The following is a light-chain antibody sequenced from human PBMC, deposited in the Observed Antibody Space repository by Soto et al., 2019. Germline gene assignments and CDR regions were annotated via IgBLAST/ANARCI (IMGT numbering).Light chain of an antibody. J-gene: IGKJ1*01. V-gene: IGKV3-20*01. CDR1: QSISSSY. CDR2: GAS. Sequence: IVMTQSPATLSVSPWERPTLWCRSSQSISSSYLAWYQQKRGQAPRLPIYGASSRATGLPDRFSGSGSGTDFTLTISTLEPEDFAVYYCEQYGSSPRTFGQGTKVDIK. CDR3: EQYGSSPRT.